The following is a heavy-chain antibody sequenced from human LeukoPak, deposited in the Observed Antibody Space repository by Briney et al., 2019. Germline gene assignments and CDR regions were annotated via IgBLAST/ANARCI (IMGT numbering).Heavy chain of an antibody. Sequence: PGGSLRLSCAASGFTFSSYGMHWARQAPGKGLEWVAFIRYDGSNKYYADSVKGRFTISRDNSKNTLYLQMNSLRAEDTAVYYCAGGAWAPTNYYDSSGYYGGGQGTLVTVSS. V-gene: IGHV3-30*02. CDR2: IRYDGSNK. D-gene: IGHD3-22*01. J-gene: IGHJ4*02. CDR3: AGGAWAPTNYYDSSGYYG. CDR1: GFTFSSYG.